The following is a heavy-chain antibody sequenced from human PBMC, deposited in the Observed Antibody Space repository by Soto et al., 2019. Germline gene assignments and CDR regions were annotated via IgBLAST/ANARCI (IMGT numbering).Heavy chain of an antibody. CDR3: ARGSPMTTVTTWTGWFDY. J-gene: IGHJ4*02. D-gene: IGHD4-17*01. Sequence: GGSLRLSCAASGFTFSDYYMSWIRQAPGKGLEWVSYISSSGSTIYYADSVKGRFTISRDNAKNSLYLQMNSLRAEDTAVYYCARGSPMTTVTTWTGWFDYWGQGTLVTVSS. CDR1: GFTFSDYY. CDR2: ISSSGSTI. V-gene: IGHV3-11*01.